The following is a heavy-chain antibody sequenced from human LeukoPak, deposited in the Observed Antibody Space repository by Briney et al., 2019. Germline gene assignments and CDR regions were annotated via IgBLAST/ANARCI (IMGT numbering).Heavy chain of an antibody. Sequence: GGSLRLSCAASGFTFANYAMSWVRQAPGKGLEWVSTLSHSGGDTYYADSVKGRFTISRDNAKNTLYLQMNSLRAEDTAVYYCARDGTSLDYWGQGTLVTVSS. CDR3: ARDGTSLDY. V-gene: IGHV3-23*01. CDR2: LSHSGGDT. D-gene: IGHD1-1*01. J-gene: IGHJ4*02. CDR1: GFTFANYA.